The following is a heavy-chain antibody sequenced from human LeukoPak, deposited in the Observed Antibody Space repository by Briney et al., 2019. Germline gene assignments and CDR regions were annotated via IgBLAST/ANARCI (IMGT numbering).Heavy chain of an antibody. J-gene: IGHJ4*02. CDR3: AREGDGYKNFDY. V-gene: IGHV1-46*01. D-gene: IGHD5-24*01. Sequence: ASVTVSCKTSGFTFINYFIHWVRQAPGQGLEWMGVINPRSGSTTYAQKFQGRVTMTRDMSTSTVYVELSSLRSEDTVVYYCAREGDGYKNFDYWGQGTLVTVSS. CDR1: GFTFINYF. CDR2: INPRSGST.